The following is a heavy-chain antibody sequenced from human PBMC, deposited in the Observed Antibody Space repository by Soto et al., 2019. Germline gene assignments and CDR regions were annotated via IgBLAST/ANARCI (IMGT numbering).Heavy chain of an antibody. CDR3: ARGSVDTVDSSGFYED. Sequence: XETLSLPCAVYGGSFSAYDWSWIRQPPGKGLEWIGEINHSGGTIYNPSLKSRVTISVDTSKSQFSLKLTSVTAADRAVYYCARGSVDTVDSSGFYEDWAQGTPVTVSS. V-gene: IGHV4-34*01. J-gene: IGHJ4*02. CDR2: INHSGGT. CDR1: GGSFSAYD. D-gene: IGHD3-22*01.